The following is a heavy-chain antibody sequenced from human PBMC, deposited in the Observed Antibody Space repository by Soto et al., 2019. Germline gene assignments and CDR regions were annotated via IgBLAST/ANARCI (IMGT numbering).Heavy chain of an antibody. V-gene: IGHV3-30*18. CDR2: ISDDGSKK. D-gene: IGHD1-26*01. CDR3: AKVGDVYNSFFDY. CDR1: GSTLSSYG. J-gene: IGHJ4*02. Sequence: QVQLVESGGGVVQPGRSLRLSCAAAGSTLSSYGMHWVRQAPGKGLEWVAVISDDGSKKYYADSVKGRFSISRDNPKNTLFLQMNSLRVEDTAVYYCAKVGDVYNSFFDYWGQGTLVTVSS.